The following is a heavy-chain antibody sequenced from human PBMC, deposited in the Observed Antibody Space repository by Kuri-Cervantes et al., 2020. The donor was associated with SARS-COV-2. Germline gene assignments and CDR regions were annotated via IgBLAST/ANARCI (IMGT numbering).Heavy chain of an antibody. CDR1: GYIFTSYD. D-gene: IGHD6-13*01. CDR2: ISAYNGNT. Sequence: ASVKVSCKTSGYIFTSYDITWVRQATGQGLEWMGWISAYNGNTNYAQKLQGRVTMTTDTSTSTAYMELRSLRSDDTAVYYCARERGSWYVPLRTYYYYYMGVWGKGTTVTVSS. CDR3: ARERGSWYVPLRTYYYYYMGV. V-gene: IGHV1-18*01. J-gene: IGHJ6*03.